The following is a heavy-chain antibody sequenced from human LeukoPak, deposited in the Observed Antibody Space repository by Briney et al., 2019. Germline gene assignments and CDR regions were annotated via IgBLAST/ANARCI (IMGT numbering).Heavy chain of an antibody. D-gene: IGHD5-24*01. J-gene: IGHJ6*02. CDR2: LYYRGSA. V-gene: IGHV4-39*01. CDR3: ARHLRWLQLMGGYYYGMDV. CDR1: GGSISSDSYY. Sequence: SETLSLTCIVSGGSISSDSYYWAWIRQPPGKGLQWIGSLYYRGSAYYGPSLKGRVTISGDTSQNQFSLKLSSVTATDTAVYYCARHLRWLQLMGGYYYGMDVWGQGTTVTVSS.